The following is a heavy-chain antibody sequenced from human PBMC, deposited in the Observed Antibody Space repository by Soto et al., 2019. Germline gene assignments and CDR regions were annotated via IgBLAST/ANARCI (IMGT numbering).Heavy chain of an antibody. V-gene: IGHV3-23*01. CDR1: GVTFSSYA. J-gene: IGHJ3*02. CDR2: ISGSGGST. CDR3: AKGEGWYLAFDS. D-gene: IGHD6-19*01. Sequence: EVQLLESGGGLAQPGGSLRLSCVASGVTFSSYAMNWVRQAPGKGLEWVSVISGSGGSTYYADSVKGRFTISRDNSKSTLYMQVNSLRAEDTAIYFCAKGEGWYLAFDSWGQGTMVTVSS.